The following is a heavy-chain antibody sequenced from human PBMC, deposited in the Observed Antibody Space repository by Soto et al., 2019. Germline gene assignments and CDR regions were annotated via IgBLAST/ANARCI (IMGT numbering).Heavy chain of an antibody. CDR3: ARVIRYSYGSLNWFDP. CDR1: GGSISSGGYY. D-gene: IGHD5-18*01. Sequence: NPSETLSLTCTVSGGSISSGGYYWSWIRQHPGKGLEWIGYIYYSGSTYYNPSLKSRVTISVDTSKNQFSLKLSSVTAADTAVYYCARVIRYSYGSLNWFDPWGQGTLDTVS. CDR2: IYYSGST. V-gene: IGHV4-31*03. J-gene: IGHJ5*02.